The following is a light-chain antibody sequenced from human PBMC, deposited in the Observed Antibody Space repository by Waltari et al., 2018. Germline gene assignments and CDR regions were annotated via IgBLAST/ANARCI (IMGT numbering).Light chain of an antibody. CDR2: EGS. V-gene: IGLV2-8*01. Sequence: QSALTQPPSASGSPGQSVTISCTGTSSDVGGYNYVSWYQQHPGKAPKLMLYEGSNGPSGVPVSCSGSKSGNTASLTVSGLQAEDEADYYCSSYAGSNRVFGTGTKVTVL. CDR1: SSDVGGYNY. CDR3: SSYAGSNRV. J-gene: IGLJ1*01.